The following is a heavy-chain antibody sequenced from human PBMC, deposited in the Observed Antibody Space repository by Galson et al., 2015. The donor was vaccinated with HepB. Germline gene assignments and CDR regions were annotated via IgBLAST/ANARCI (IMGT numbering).Heavy chain of an antibody. CDR2: IYYSGST. V-gene: IGHV4-39*01. Sequence: LSLTCTVSGGSISSSSYYWGWIRQPPGRGLEWIGSIYYSGSTYYNPSLKSRVTISVATSKNQFSLKLSSVTAADTAVYYCARLSSRGGFNVYGSGSYLPFDPWGQGTLVTVSS. CDR1: GGSISSSSYY. D-gene: IGHD3-10*01. J-gene: IGHJ5*02. CDR3: ARLSSRGGFNVYGSGSYLPFDP.